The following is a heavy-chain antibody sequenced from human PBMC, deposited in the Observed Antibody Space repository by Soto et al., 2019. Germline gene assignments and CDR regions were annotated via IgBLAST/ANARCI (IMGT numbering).Heavy chain of an antibody. CDR3: AMIEYSSGSDY. Sequence: SVKVSCKASGGTFSSFPIAWVRQAPGQGLEWVGGIMPIFGTTKYAQNFRDRVTIYADDSTSTAYMELSSPRFEDTAVYYCAMIEYSSGSDYWGQGTLVTVSS. CDR2: IMPIFGTT. J-gene: IGHJ4*02. V-gene: IGHV1-69*13. CDR1: GGTFSSFP. D-gene: IGHD6-19*01.